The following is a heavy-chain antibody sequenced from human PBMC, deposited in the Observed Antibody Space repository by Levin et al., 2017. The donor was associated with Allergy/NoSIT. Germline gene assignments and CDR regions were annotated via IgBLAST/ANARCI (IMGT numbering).Heavy chain of an antibody. D-gene: IGHD3-9*01. CDR3: ARDIYDILTGYSYYYYYGMDG. CDR1: GFTFSSYA. CDR2: ISYDGSNK. Sequence: GESLKISCAASGFTFSSYAMHWVRQAPGKGLEWVAVISYDGSNKYYADSVKGRFTISRDNSKNTLYLQMNSLRAEDTAVYYCARDIYDILTGYSYYYYYGMDGWGQGTTVTVSS. V-gene: IGHV3-30-3*01. J-gene: IGHJ6*02.